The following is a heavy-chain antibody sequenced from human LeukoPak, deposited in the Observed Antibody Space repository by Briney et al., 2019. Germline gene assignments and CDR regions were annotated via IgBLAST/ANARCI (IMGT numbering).Heavy chain of an antibody. CDR1: GYSFTSYW. CDR2: INPGDCDT. CDR3: ASSSLDASHPDYYYYYYMDV. Sequence: VGALLRYCKGSGYSFTSYWIGWGRQMPGKGLEWMGIINPGDCDTRDSPSFQGQVTIAACKSISTAYLQWSSLKASDTAEYYWASSSLDASHPDYYYYYYMDVWGKGTTVTVSS. D-gene: IGHD2-2*01. V-gene: IGHV5-51*01. J-gene: IGHJ6*03.